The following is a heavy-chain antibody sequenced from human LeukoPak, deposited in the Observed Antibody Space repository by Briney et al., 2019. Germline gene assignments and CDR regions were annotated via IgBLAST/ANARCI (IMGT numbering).Heavy chain of an antibody. CDR2: MSTSGNS. V-gene: IGHV4-4*07. J-gene: IGHJ5*02. Sequence: SETLSLTCTVSGGPISGYYWSWIRQPAGKGLEWIGRMSTSGNSNYIPSLVSRVTMSVDTSKNQFSLNLSSVTAADTAVYYCARESGSMRWFDPWGQGTLVTVSS. D-gene: IGHD6-25*01. CDR3: ARESGSMRWFDP. CDR1: GGPISGYY.